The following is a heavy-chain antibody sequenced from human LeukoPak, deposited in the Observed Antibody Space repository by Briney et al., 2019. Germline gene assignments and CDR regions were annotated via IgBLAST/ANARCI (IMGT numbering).Heavy chain of an antibody. D-gene: IGHD2-2*02. J-gene: IGHJ4*02. CDR3: ARESCSSTSCYTGFDY. Sequence: SETLSLTCTVSGGSISSSSYYWGWIRQPPGKGLGWIGSIYYSGSTYYNPSLKSRVTISVDTSKNQFSLKLCSVTAADTAVYYCARESCSSTSCYTGFDYWGQGTLVTVSS. V-gene: IGHV4-39*07. CDR1: GGSISSSSYY. CDR2: IYYSGST.